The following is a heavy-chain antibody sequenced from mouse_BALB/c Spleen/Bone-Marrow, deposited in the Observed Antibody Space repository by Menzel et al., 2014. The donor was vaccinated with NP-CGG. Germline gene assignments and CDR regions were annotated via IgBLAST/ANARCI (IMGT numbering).Heavy chain of an antibody. D-gene: IGHD1-1*01. J-gene: IGHJ4*01. CDR1: GFSLTSYG. CDR3: ARGLLRYFAMDY. Sequence: VKLVESGPGLVAPPQSLSITCTVSGFSLTSYGVHWVRQPPGKGLEWLGVIWAGGSTNYNSALMSRLSISKDNSKSQVFLKMNSLQTDDTAMYYCARGLLRYFAMDYWGQGTSVTVSS. CDR2: IWAGGST. V-gene: IGHV2-9*02.